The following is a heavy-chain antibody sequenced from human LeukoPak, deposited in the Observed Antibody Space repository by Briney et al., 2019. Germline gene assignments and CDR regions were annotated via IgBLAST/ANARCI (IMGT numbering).Heavy chain of an antibody. J-gene: IGHJ4*02. CDR2: ISAYNGNT. CDR1: GYTFTSYG. Sequence: ASVKVSCKASGYTFTSYGISWVRQAPGQGLEWMGWISAYNGNTNYAQKFQGWVTMTRDTSISTAYMKLSRLRSDDTAVYYCARGVRTAMVPFDYWGQGTLVTVSS. CDR3: ARGVRTAMVPFDY. V-gene: IGHV1-18*01. D-gene: IGHD5-18*01.